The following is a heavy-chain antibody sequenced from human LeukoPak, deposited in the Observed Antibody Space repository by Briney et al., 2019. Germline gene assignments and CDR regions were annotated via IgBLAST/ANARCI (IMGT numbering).Heavy chain of an antibody. CDR3: AKRGIVIRAVIIIGFHKEAYYFDY. V-gene: IGHV3-23*01. CDR1: GITLSNYG. Sequence: PGGSLRLSCVVSGITLSNYGMSWVRQAPGKGLEWVSGISERGGSTNYADSVKGRFIISRDTSKNTVYLQMNSLRVEDTAVYFCAKRGIVIRAVIIIGFHKEAYYFDYWDQGTLVTVSS. CDR2: ISERGGST. D-gene: IGHD3-10*01. J-gene: IGHJ4*02.